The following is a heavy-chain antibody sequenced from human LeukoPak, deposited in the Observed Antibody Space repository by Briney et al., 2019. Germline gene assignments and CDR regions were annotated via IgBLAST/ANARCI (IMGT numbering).Heavy chain of an antibody. CDR3: AKDPLRREGYYFDY. V-gene: IGHV3-30*02. CDR2: IRYDGSNK. CDR1: GFTFSSYG. D-gene: IGHD1-26*01. Sequence: GESLKISCAASGFTFSSYGMHWVRQAPGKGLEWVAFIRYDGSNKYYVDSVKGRFTISRDNSKNSLYLQMNSLRAEDTAVYYCAKDPLRREGYYFDYWGQGTLVTVSS. J-gene: IGHJ4*02.